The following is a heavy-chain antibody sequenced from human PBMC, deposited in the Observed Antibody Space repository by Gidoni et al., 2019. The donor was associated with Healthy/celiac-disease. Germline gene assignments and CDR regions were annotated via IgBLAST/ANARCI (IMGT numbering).Heavy chain of an antibody. V-gene: IGHV1-69*04. D-gene: IGHD1-7*01. CDR2: IIPILGIA. CDR1: GGTFSSYA. CDR3: ARDRTGTTSPRFDP. Sequence: QVQLVQSGAEVKKPVSSVKVSCKASGGTFSSYAISWVRQAPGQGLEWMGRIIPILGIANYAQKFQGRVTITADKSTSTAYMELSSLRSEDTAVYYCARDRTGTTSPRFDPWGQGTLVTVSS. J-gene: IGHJ5*02.